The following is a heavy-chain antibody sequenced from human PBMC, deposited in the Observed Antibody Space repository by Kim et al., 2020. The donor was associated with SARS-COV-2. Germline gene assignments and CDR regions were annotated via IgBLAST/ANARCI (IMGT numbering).Heavy chain of an antibody. Sequence: GGSLRLSCAASGFTFGDILMGWVRQGPGKGLEWVSVISARGDAMHYIDSVQGRFTVSRDNSKNTLFLQMNSLRTEDTALYYCAKSTGTSRSELQRSFDAWGQGTLVTVSS. CDR2: ISARGDAM. J-gene: IGHJ5*02. CDR3: AKSTGTSRSELQRSFDA. V-gene: IGHV3-23*01. D-gene: IGHD1-7*01. CDR1: GFTFGDIL.